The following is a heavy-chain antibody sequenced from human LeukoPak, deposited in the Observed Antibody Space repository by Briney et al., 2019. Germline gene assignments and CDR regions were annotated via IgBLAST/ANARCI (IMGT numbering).Heavy chain of an antibody. CDR3: AKGYYAGTPNMGYFDY. Sequence: QTGGSLRLSCAASGFIFSSYWMSWVRQAPGKGLEWVANIKQDGSEKYYVDSVKGRFTISRDNAKNSLYLQMNSLRAEDTAVYYCAKGYYAGTPNMGYFDYWGQGTLVTVSS. J-gene: IGHJ4*02. V-gene: IGHV3-7*05. D-gene: IGHD4-23*01. CDR2: IKQDGSEK. CDR1: GFIFSSYW.